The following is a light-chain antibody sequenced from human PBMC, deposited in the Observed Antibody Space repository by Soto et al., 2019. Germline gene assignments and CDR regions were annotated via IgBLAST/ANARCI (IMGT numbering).Light chain of an antibody. V-gene: IGLV1-44*01. Sequence: QSVLTQPPSASGTPGQRVIISCSGSSSNIGSNTVNWYQQLPGTAPKLLIYSHNQRPSGVPDRFSGSQSGTSASLAISGLQSEYEAEYYCATWDDSLDGYVFGTGTKLTVL. J-gene: IGLJ1*01. CDR3: ATWDDSLDGYV. CDR2: SHN. CDR1: SSNIGSNT.